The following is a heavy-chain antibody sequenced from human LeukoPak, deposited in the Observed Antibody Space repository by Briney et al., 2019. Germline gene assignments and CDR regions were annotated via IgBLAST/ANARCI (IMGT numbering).Heavy chain of an antibody. D-gene: IGHD7-27*01. J-gene: IGHJ4*02. CDR3: ARDKRTGDSYFDS. V-gene: IGHV3-7*01. Sequence: PGGSLRLSCAASGFSFSSYWMSWVRQAPGKGLEWVANIKQDGSEKYYVDSVKGRFTISRDNAKYSLYLQMDSLRAEDTAVYYCARDKRTGDSYFDSWGRGTLVTVSS. CDR2: IKQDGSEK. CDR1: GFSFSSYW.